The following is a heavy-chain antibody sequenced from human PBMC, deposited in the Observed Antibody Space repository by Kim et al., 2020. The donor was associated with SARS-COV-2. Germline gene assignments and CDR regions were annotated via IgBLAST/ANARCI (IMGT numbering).Heavy chain of an antibody. Sequence: GGSLRLSCAVSNLNFTDVWFSWVRQAPGRGLEWVGRIKSRADGGTTDYAAPVRGRITISRDDSSSTLFLRMNSPKIEDTALYYCTTGGAWGRGTLVTVSS. J-gene: IGHJ5*02. CDR1: NLNFTDVW. CDR3: TTGGA. CDR2: IKSRADGGTT. D-gene: IGHD3-16*01. V-gene: IGHV3-15*01.